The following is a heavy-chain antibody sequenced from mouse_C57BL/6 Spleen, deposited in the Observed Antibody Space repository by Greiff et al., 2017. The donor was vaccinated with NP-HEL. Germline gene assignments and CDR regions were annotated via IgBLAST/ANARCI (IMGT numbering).Heavy chain of an antibody. V-gene: IGHV1-82*01. CDR1: GYAFSSSW. CDR3: ASPTMVNYFDY. CDR2: IYPGDGDT. J-gene: IGHJ2*01. D-gene: IGHD2-9*01. Sequence: VMLVESGPELVKPGASVKISCKASGYAFSSSWMNWVKQRPGKGLEWIGRIYPGDGDTNYNGKFKGKATLTADKSSSTAYMQLSSLTSEDSAVYFCASPTMVNYFDYWGQGTTLTVSS.